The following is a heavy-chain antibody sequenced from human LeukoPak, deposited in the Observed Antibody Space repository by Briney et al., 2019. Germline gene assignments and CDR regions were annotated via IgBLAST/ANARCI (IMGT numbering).Heavy chain of an antibody. CDR1: GFTFDDYT. Sequence: GGSLRLSCAASGFTFDDYTMHWVRQAPGKGLEWVAVISYDGSNKYYADSVKGRFTISRDNSKNTLYLQMNSLRAEDTAVYYCARDLGSGSYSPDAFDIWGQGTMVTVSS. CDR3: ARDLGSGSYSPDAFDI. J-gene: IGHJ3*02. V-gene: IGHV3-30*04. D-gene: IGHD1-26*01. CDR2: ISYDGSNK.